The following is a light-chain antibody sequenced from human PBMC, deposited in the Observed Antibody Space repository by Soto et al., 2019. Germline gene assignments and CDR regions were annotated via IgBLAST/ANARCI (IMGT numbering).Light chain of an antibody. J-gene: IGKJ5*01. Sequence: DIQMTQSPSTLSASVGDRVTITCRASQSISSWLAWYQQKPGKAHKLLIYAASSLQSGVPSRFSGSGSGTDFTLTIRSLQPEDFATYYCKQSYSTPITFGQGTRLEIK. CDR3: KQSYSTPIT. V-gene: IGKV1-39*01. CDR2: AAS. CDR1: QSISSW.